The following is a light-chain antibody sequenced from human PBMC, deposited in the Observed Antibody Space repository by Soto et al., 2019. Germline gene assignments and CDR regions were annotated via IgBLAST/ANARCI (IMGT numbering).Light chain of an antibody. CDR2: EVS. CDR3: TSYTVSSTLVV. J-gene: IGLJ2*01. CDR1: NSDVGGYNY. Sequence: QSALTQPASVSASPGQSITISCTGTNSDVGGYNYVSWFQQHPGKAPKLMIYEVSHRPLGVSNRFSGSKSGNTASLTISGLQAEDEADYYCTSYTVSSTLVVFGGGTKVTVL. V-gene: IGLV2-14*01.